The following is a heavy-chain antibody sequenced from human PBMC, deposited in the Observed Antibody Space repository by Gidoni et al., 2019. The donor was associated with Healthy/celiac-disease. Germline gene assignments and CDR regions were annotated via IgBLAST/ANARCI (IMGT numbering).Heavy chain of an antibody. Sequence: EVQLVEAGGGRVKPGGSLRLSCAASGFTFSSYSMNWVRQAPGTGLEWVSAISSSSSYIYYADSVKGRFTISRDNAKNSLYLQMNSLRAEDTAVYYCARDTVTTGGFDYWGQGTLVTVSS. CDR3: ARDTVTTGGFDY. V-gene: IGHV3-21*01. CDR1: GFTFSSYS. J-gene: IGHJ4*02. CDR2: ISSSSSYI. D-gene: IGHD4-17*01.